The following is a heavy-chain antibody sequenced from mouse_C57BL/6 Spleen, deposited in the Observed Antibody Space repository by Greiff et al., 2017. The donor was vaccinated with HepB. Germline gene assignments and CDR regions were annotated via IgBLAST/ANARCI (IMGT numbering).Heavy chain of an antibody. CDR2: IYPENSDT. CDR1: GYTFTSYW. CDR3: TRSPDVYDAMDY. Sequence: VQLQQSGTVLARPGASVTMSCKTSGYTFTSYWMHWVKQRPGQGLEWIGAIYPENSDTSYKQKFKGKSQLTAVTSSSTAYMELSSLTHEDSAVYYCTRSPDVYDAMDYWGQGTLVTVAA. V-gene: IGHV1-5*01. J-gene: IGHJ4*01.